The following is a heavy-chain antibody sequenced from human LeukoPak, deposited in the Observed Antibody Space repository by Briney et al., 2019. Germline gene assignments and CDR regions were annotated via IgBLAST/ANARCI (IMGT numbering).Heavy chain of an antibody. Sequence: GGSLRLSCAASGFTFSSYAMSWVRQAPGKGLEWVSAISGSGGSTYYADSVKGRFTISRDNSKNTLYLQMNSLRAEDTAVYYCGRESIYCSGGSCHPDYWGQGTLVPVPS. CDR2: ISGSGGST. V-gene: IGHV3-23*01. CDR3: GRESIYCSGGSCHPDY. CDR1: GFTFSSYA. J-gene: IGHJ4*02. D-gene: IGHD2-15*01.